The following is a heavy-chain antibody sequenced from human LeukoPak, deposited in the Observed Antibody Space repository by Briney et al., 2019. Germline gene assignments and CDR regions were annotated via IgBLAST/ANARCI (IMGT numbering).Heavy chain of an antibody. Sequence: ASVKVSCKASGGTFSNDAVSWVRQAPGEGLKWMGRVIPFLGTTNYAHHFQGRVTITADQDTQTAYMELRSLRSEDTAVYFCARGPSSDLRTGFFFGYFDDWGQGTLITVSS. J-gene: IGHJ4*02. V-gene: IGHV1-69*11. CDR3: ARGPSSDLRTGFFFGYFDD. D-gene: IGHD3/OR15-3a*01. CDR1: GGTFSNDA. CDR2: VIPFLGTT.